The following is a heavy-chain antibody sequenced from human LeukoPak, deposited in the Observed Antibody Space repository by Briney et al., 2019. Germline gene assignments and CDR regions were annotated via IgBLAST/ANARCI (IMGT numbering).Heavy chain of an antibody. CDR1: GGSFSGYY. V-gene: IGHV4-34*01. J-gene: IGHJ3*02. CDR3: AKSNGYGLMDI. D-gene: IGHD3-22*01. CDR2: INHSGST. Sequence: SETLSLTCAVYGGSFSGYYWSWIRQPPGKGLEWIGEINHSGSTNYNPSLKSRVTISLDTSRNQFSLKLNSVTAADTAVYYCAKSNGYGLMDIWGQGTMVTVSS.